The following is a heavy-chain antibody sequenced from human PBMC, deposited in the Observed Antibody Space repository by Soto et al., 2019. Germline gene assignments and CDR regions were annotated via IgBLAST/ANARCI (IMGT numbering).Heavy chain of an antibody. CDR2: IIPIFGTA. Sequence: QVQRVQSGAEVKKPGSSVKVPCKASGGTFSSYAISWVRQAPGQGLEWMGGIIPIFGTANYAQKFQGRVTITADESTSTAYMELSSLRSDDTAVYYCASHGITGTWVYYYGMDVWGQGTTVTVSS. D-gene: IGHD1-7*01. CDR3: ASHGITGTWVYYYGMDV. V-gene: IGHV1-69*12. CDR1: GGTFSSYA. J-gene: IGHJ6*02.